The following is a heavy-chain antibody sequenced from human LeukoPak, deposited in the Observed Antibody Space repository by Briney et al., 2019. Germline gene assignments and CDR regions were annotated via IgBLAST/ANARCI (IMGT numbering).Heavy chain of an antibody. Sequence: GGSLRLSCAASGFSFTNAWMSWVRQATGKGLEWVGHIKKKTDGGTTDYAAPVKGRFTISRDDSKNTLYLQMNSLKTEDTAVYYCTTYNWNYPDAFDIWGQGTMVTVSS. CDR2: IKKKTDGGTT. CDR1: GFSFTNAW. J-gene: IGHJ3*02. V-gene: IGHV3-15*01. CDR3: TTYNWNYPDAFDI. D-gene: IGHD1-7*01.